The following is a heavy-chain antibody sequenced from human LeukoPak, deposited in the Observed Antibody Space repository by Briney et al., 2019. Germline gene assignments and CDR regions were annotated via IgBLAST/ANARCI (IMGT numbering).Heavy chain of an antibody. V-gene: IGHV2-5*02. CDR1: GFSLSTSGVG. D-gene: IGHD6-19*01. Sequence: ESGPTLVKPTQTLTLTCTFSGFSLSTSGVGVGWIRQPPGKALEWLALIYWDDDKRYSPSLKSRVTITKDTSKNQVVLRMTNMDPVDTATYYCAHRPYSSGWYFFDYWGQGTLVTVSS. CDR2: IYWDDDK. CDR3: AHRPYSSGWYFFDY. J-gene: IGHJ4*02.